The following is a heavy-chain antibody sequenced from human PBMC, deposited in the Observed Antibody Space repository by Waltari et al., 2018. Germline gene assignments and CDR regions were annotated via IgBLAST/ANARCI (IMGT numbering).Heavy chain of an antibody. Sequence: QVQLEQSGAGVKKPGASVKVSCKVSGYTFSRYYLHWVRQAPGQGLEWMGWINPNGGGTRHAQKFEDRVTMTMDTSINTVYMELNGLRSDDTAVYYCARRGRDINNKGHGMDVWGQGTTVTVSS. CDR2: INPNGGGT. J-gene: IGHJ6*02. V-gene: IGHV1-2*02. CDR3: ARRGRDINNKGHGMDV. CDR1: GYTFSRYY.